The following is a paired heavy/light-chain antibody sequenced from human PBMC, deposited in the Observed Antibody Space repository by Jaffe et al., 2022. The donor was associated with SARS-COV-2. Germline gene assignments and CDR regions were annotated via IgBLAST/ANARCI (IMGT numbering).Heavy chain of an antibody. V-gene: IGHV3-23*01. CDR1: GFTFSSHA. D-gene: IGHD3-10*01. J-gene: IGHJ4*02. Sequence: EVQLLESGGGLIQSGGSLRLSCVASGFTFSSHAMSWVRQGPGKWLEWLSYISGSGKTEYYADSVKGRFTISRDNSKNTLYLQMNSLRVEDTAVYYCARSPYRDGWFGDYWGQGALVTVSS. CDR3: ARSPYRDGWFGDY. CDR2: ISGSGKTE.
Light chain of an antibody. Sequence: IVMTQSPATLSVSPGERATLSCRASQSVGRNFAWYQQKPGQAPRLLIYDASTRATGIPVRFSGSGSGTEFTLTISSLQSEDFAVYYCHQYNDWPRTFGQGTRVEI. J-gene: IGKJ1*01. CDR3: HQYNDWPRT. CDR1: QSVGRN. V-gene: IGKV3-15*01. CDR2: DAS.